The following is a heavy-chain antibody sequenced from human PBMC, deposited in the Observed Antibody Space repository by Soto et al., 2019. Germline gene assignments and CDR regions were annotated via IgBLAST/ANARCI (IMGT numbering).Heavy chain of an antibody. Sequence: GGSLRLSCAASGFTFSSYAMSWVRQAPGKGLEWVSAVSGNGQGIYYADSVRGRFTISRDNSKNTVFLHMDSLRAEDTAVYYCAKDRDYPRDYFHYWGQGTLVTVSS. CDR1: GFTFSSYA. D-gene: IGHD3-10*01. CDR3: AKDRDYPRDYFHY. J-gene: IGHJ4*02. V-gene: IGHV3-23*01. CDR2: VSGNGQGI.